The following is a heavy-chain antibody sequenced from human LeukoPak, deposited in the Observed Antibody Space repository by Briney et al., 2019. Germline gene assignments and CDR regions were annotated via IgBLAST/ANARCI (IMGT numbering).Heavy chain of an antibody. CDR2: IIPIFGTA. V-gene: IGHV1-69*13. D-gene: IGHD3-22*01. Sequence: GASVKVSCKASGGTFSSYAISWVRQAPGQGLEWMGGIIPIFGTANYAQKFQGRVTITADESTSTAYMELSSLRSEDTAVYYCARGLTSYYYDSSRNWFDPWGQGTLVTVSS. J-gene: IGHJ5*02. CDR3: ARGLTSYYYDSSRNWFDP. CDR1: GGTFSSYA.